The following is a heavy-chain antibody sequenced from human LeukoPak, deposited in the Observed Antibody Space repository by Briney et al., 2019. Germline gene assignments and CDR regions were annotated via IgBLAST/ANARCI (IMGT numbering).Heavy chain of an antibody. V-gene: IGHV1-2*02. CDR1: GYTFTGYY. CDR3: ARDAAMVLGFYYFDY. D-gene: IGHD3-10*01. CDR2: INPNSGGT. J-gene: IGHJ4*02. Sequence: ASVKVSCKASGYTFTGYYMHWVRQAPGQGLEWMGWINPNSGGTNYAQKFQGRVTMTRDTSISTAYMELSRLRSDDTAVYYCARDAAMVLGFYYFDYWGQGTLVTVSS.